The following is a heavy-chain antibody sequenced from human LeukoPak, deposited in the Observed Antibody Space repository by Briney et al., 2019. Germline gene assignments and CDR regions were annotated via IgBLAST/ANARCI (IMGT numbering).Heavy chain of an antibody. Sequence: PSETLSLTCTVSGGSISSGDYYWSWIRQPPGKGLEWIGYIYYSGSTYYDPSLKSRVTISVDTSKNQFSLKLSSVTAADTAVYYCARAPMVRGVQSYYFDYWGQGTLVTVSS. V-gene: IGHV4-30-4*01. CDR1: GGSISSGDYY. CDR2: IYYSGST. D-gene: IGHD3-10*01. J-gene: IGHJ4*02. CDR3: ARAPMVRGVQSYYFDY.